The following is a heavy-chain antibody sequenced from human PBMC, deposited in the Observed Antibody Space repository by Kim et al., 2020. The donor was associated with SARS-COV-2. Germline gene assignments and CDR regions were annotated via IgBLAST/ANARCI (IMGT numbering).Heavy chain of an antibody. CDR3: ARYLAVYAIDWFDP. CDR1: GYTFTSYD. D-gene: IGHD2-8*02. Sequence: ASVKVSCKASGYTFTSYDINWVRQATGQGLEWMGWMNPNSGNTGYAQKFQGRVTMTRNTSISTAYMELSSLRSEDTAVYYCARYLAVYAIDWFDPWGQGTLVTVSS. J-gene: IGHJ5*02. V-gene: IGHV1-8*01. CDR2: MNPNSGNT.